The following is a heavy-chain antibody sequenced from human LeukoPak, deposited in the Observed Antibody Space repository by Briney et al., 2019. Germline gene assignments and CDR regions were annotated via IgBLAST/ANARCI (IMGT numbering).Heavy chain of an antibody. CDR2: INPNSGGT. CDR3: ARWYSSSWYRPYYYYYGMDV. CDR1: GYTFTGYY. V-gene: IGHV1-2*06. D-gene: IGHD6-13*01. J-gene: IGHJ6*02. Sequence: ASVKVSCKASGYTFTGYYMHWVRQAPGQGLEWMGRINPNSGGTGYAQKFQGRVTMTRNTSISTAYMELSSLRSEDTAVYYCARWYSSSWYRPYYYYYGMDVWGQGTTVTVSS.